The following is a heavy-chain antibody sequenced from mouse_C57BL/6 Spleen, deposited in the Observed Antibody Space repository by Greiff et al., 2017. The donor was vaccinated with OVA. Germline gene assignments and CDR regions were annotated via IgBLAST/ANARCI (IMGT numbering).Heavy chain of an antibody. CDR2: IYPGSGST. V-gene: IGHV1-55*01. D-gene: IGHD4-1*01. CDR1: GYTFTSYW. Sequence: QVQLQQPGAELVKPGASVKMSCKASGYTFTSYWINWVKQRPGQGLEWIGEIYPGSGSTNYNEKFKGKATLTVDTSSSTAYMQLSSLTSEDSAVYFCARSGTNSYYYAMDYWGQGTSVTVSS. J-gene: IGHJ4*01. CDR3: ARSGTNSYYYAMDY.